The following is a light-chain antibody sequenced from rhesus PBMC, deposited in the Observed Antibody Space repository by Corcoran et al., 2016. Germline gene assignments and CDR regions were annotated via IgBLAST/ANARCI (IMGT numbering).Light chain of an antibody. CDR1: ESVNFFGTNI. J-gene: IGKJ1*01. V-gene: IGKV7-13*01. Sequence: DIVLTQSPASLAVSPGQRATISCRVSESVNFFGTNIIHWFQQKPGQPPKVLIYQESHKATGVPARFSGIGSGTDFTLTINPVEAHDAADYFCLQSKNFPRTFGQGTKVEIK. CDR3: LQSKNFPRT. CDR2: QES.